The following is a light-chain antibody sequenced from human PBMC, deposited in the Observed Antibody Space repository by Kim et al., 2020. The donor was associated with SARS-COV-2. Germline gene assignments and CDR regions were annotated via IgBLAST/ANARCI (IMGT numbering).Light chain of an antibody. CDR1: QDISNW. CDR3: IQANGFAPNS. V-gene: IGKV1-12*01. Sequence: SVGDRVTITCRASQDISNWLVWYQQKPGKAPKLLIYASSTLQSGVPSRVSGSGSGTVFTLTISSLQPEDFATYYCIQANGFAPNSFGQGTKVDIK. CDR2: ASS. J-gene: IGKJ2*03.